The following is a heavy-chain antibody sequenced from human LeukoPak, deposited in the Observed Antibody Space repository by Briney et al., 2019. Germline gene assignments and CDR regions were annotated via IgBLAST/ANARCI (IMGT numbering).Heavy chain of an antibody. CDR3: ARGYDFWSGYYLFDY. CDR1: GGTFSSYA. CDR2: IIPIFGTA. Sequence: TSVKVSCKASGGTFSSYAISWVRQAPGQGLEWMGGIIPIFGTANYAQKFQGRVTITTDESTSTAYMELSSLRSEDTAVYYCARGYDFWSGYYLFDYWGQGTLVTVSS. J-gene: IGHJ4*02. D-gene: IGHD3-3*01. V-gene: IGHV1-69*05.